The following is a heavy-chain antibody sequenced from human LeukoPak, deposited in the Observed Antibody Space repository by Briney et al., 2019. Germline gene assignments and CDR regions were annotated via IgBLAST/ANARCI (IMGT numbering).Heavy chain of an antibody. CDR1: DYSISSGFY. J-gene: IGHJ3*02. CDR2: IFHGGST. CDR3: ARDGSVPDAFDI. Sequence: PSETLSLTCTVSDYSISSGFYWGWIRQPPGKGLEWIGDIFHGGSTYYNPSLKSRVTISVDTSKNQFSLKLSSVTAADTAVYYCARDGSVPDAFDIWGQGTMVTVSS. V-gene: IGHV4-38-2*02. D-gene: IGHD5/OR15-5a*01.